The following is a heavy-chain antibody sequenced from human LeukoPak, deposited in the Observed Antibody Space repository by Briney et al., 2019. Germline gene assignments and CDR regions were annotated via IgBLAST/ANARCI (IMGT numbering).Heavy chain of an antibody. CDR2: IYHNGTP. Sequence: AETLSLTCTVSGGSISSSGYYWGWIRQPPGKGLEWIGSIYHNGTPNYNPSLKSRVTISADTFKNHFSLKMTSVTAADTAVYYCATAPILRGEGGEHYKYGMDVWGQGTTVIVSS. J-gene: IGHJ6*02. D-gene: IGHD2-2*02. CDR3: ATAPILRGEGGEHYKYGMDV. CDR1: GGSISSSGYY. V-gene: IGHV4-39*07.